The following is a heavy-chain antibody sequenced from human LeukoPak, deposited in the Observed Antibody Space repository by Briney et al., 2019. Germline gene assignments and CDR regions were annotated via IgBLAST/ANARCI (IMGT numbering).Heavy chain of an antibody. J-gene: IGHJ3*02. Sequence: PGGSLRLSCAASGFTFSSYAMNWVRQAPGKGLEWVSYIRSGSAAMYYADSVKGRFTISRDNARNSLYLQMNSLRDEDTAVYYCARDAFGRDGGNSGLHAFDIWGQGTVVTVSS. D-gene: IGHD4-23*01. V-gene: IGHV3-48*02. CDR1: GFTFSSYA. CDR3: ARDAFGRDGGNSGLHAFDI. CDR2: IRSGSAAM.